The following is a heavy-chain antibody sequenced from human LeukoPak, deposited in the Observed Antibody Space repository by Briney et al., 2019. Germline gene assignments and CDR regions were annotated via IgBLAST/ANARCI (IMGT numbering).Heavy chain of an antibody. Sequence: GGALRLSCAASGFTFSSYAMSWVRQAPGKGLEGVSPISGSGGSKYYGDSVKGRFTISRDNSKNTLYLQMNSLRAEDTAVYYCAKAGFDSGAYQKGFEYWGQGTLVTVSS. CDR3: AKAGFDSGAYQKGFEY. V-gene: IGHV3-23*01. CDR1: GFTFSSYA. D-gene: IGHD3-22*01. CDR2: ISGSGGSK. J-gene: IGHJ4*02.